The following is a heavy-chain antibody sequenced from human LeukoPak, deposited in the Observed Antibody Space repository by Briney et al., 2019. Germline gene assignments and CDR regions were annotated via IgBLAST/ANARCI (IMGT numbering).Heavy chain of an antibody. V-gene: IGHV4-39*01. CDR2: IYYSGST. D-gene: IGHD3-22*01. J-gene: IGHJ4*02. Sequence: PSDTLSLTCTVSGDSISSSSYDWGWIRQPPGKGLEWIGSIYYSGSTYYNPSLKSRVTISVDTSKNQFSLKLSSVTAADTAVYYCAAYYYDSSGPYFDYWGQGTLVTVSS. CDR1: GDSISSSSYD. CDR3: AAYYYDSSGPYFDY.